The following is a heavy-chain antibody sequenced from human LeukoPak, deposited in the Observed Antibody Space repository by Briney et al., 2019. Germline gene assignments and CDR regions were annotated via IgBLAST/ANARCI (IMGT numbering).Heavy chain of an antibody. D-gene: IGHD2-21*02. Sequence: PSETLSLTCAVYGGSFSGHYWSWIHQPPGKGLEWIGEINHSGSTNYNPSLKSRVTISVDTSKNQFSLKLSSVTAADTAVYYCARVPHIVVVTAIASQAFDIWGQGTMVTVSS. CDR2: INHSGST. V-gene: IGHV4-34*01. CDR1: GGSFSGHY. J-gene: IGHJ3*02. CDR3: ARVPHIVVVTAIASQAFDI.